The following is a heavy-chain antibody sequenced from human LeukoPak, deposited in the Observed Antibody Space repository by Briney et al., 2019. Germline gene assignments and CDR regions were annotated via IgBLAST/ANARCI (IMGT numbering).Heavy chain of an antibody. CDR3: ARNGLTGSYKGGAFDI. J-gene: IGHJ3*02. D-gene: IGHD3-9*01. CDR1: GYTFTSYY. V-gene: IGHV1-46*01. CDR2: INPSGGST. Sequence: ASVKVSFKSSGYTFTSYYMHWVRQAPGQGLDWMGIINPSGGSTSYAQKFQGRVTRTRDTSTSTVYIELSSLRSEDTAVYYCARNGLTGSYKGGAFDIWGQGTMVTVSS.